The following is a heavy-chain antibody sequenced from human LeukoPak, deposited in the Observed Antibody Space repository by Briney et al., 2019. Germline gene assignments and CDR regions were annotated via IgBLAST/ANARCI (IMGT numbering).Heavy chain of an antibody. D-gene: IGHD6-13*01. Sequence: GGSLRLSCAASGFPFSNYWMHWVRQAPGKGLVRVSRVNSDGSTTNYADSVKGRFTISRDNAENTLYMRMNSLRPEDTAVYYCARGYYSSSRFDSWGQGTLVTVSS. CDR2: VNSDGSTT. V-gene: IGHV3-74*01. J-gene: IGHJ4*02. CDR1: GFPFSNYW. CDR3: ARGYYSSSRFDS.